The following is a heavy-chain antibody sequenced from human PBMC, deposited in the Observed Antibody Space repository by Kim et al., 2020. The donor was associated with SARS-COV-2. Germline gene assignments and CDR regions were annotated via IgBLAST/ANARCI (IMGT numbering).Heavy chain of an antibody. J-gene: IGHJ2*01. CDR2: IGTAGDT. CDR1: GFTFSSYD. CDR3: ARVGYYYDSSGYPYWYFDL. Sequence: GGSLRLSCAASGFTFSSYDMHWVRQATGKGLEWVSAIGTAGDTYYPGSVKGRFTISRENAKNSLYLQMNSLRAGDTAVYYCARVGYYYDSSGYPYWYFDLWGRGTLVTVSS. D-gene: IGHD3-22*01. V-gene: IGHV3-13*01.